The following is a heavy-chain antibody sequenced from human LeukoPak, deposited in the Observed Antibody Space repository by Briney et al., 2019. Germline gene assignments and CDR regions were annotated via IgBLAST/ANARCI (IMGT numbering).Heavy chain of an antibody. Sequence: GGSLRLSCAASGFTFSGSAMHWVRQASGKGLEWVGRIRSKANSYATAYAASVKGRFTISRDDSKNTAYLQMNSLRADDTAVYYCAREGHDTWGGLNLDYWGQGTLVTVSS. J-gene: IGHJ4*02. D-gene: IGHD3-16*01. CDR3: AREGHDTWGGLNLDY. V-gene: IGHV3-73*01. CDR2: IRSKANSYAT. CDR1: GFTFSGSA.